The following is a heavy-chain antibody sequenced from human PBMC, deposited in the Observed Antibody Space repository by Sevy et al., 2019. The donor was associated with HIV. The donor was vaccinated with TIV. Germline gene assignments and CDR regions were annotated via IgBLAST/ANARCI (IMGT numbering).Heavy chain of an antibody. V-gene: IGHV3-23*01. CDR1: GFTFSTYA. CDR2: ISGSGGST. Sequence: GGSLRLSCAASGFTFSTYAMSWVRQAPGKGLEWVSAISGSGGSTYYADSVKGRFTISRDNSKKTLYLQMNSLRAEDTAVYYCAKGDTNYYGMDVWGQGTTVTVS. CDR3: AKGDTNYYGMDV. J-gene: IGHJ6*02.